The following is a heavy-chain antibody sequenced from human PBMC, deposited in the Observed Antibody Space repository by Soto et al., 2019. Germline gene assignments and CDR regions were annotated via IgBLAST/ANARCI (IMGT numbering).Heavy chain of an antibody. D-gene: IGHD3-3*01. V-gene: IGHV4-34*01. CDR1: CGSFSGYY. J-gene: IGHJ6*02. CDR3: ARGRRVFGVVIPQDDYYYGMDV. CDR2: INHSGST. Sequence: SETLSLTCAVYCGSFSGYYWSWIRQPPGKGLEWIGEINHSGSTNYNPSLKSRVTISVDTSKNQFSLKLSSVTAADTAVYYCARGRRVFGVVIPQDDYYYGMDVWGQGTTVT.